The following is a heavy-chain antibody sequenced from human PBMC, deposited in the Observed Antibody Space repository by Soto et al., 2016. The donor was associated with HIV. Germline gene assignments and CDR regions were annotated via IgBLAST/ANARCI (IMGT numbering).Heavy chain of an antibody. Sequence: QVQLQESGPGLVKPSQTLSLTCTVSGGSIDSGAYYWTWIRQHPGKGLEWIGYISYSGSTYYNPSLKSRISILLDTSNNLFSLKLTSVTAADTAVYFXARRPLFTDYSYYMDVVGQGDHGHRLF. D-gene: IGHD3-16*01. CDR3: ARRPLFTDYSYYMDV. V-gene: IGHV4-31*03. CDR2: ISYSGST. CDR1: GGSIDSGAYY. J-gene: IGHJ6*03.